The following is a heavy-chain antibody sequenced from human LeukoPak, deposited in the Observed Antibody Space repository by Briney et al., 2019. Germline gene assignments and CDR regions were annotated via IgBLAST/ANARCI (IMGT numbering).Heavy chain of an antibody. CDR3: AGNPNGMSN. Sequence: GGSLRLSCVASGFTFTNYGMMWVRQAPGKGLVWVSYINSDGRSTTYADSVKGRFTISRDNAKNTLYLQMSSLRAEDTAMYYCAGNPNGMSNWGQGTLVIVSS. V-gene: IGHV3-74*01. CDR2: INSDGRST. J-gene: IGHJ4*02. CDR1: GFTFTNYG. D-gene: IGHD2-8*01.